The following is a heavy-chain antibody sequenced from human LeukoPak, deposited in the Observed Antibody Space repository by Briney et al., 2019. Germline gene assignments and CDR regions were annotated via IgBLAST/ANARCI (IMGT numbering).Heavy chain of an antibody. J-gene: IGHJ4*02. Sequence: GGSLRLSCAASGFTFRSYAMHWVRQAPGKGLEWVAVISYDGSNKYYADSVKGRFTISRDNSKNTLYLQMNSLRAEDTAVYYCARVGDSSSLYSYYFDYWGQGTLVTVSS. CDR1: GFTFRSYA. D-gene: IGHD6-6*01. CDR3: ARVGDSSSLYSYYFDY. V-gene: IGHV3-30-3*01. CDR2: ISYDGSNK.